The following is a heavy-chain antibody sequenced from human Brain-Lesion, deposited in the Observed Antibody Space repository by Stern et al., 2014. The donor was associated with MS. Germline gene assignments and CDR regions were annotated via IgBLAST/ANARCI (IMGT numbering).Heavy chain of an antibody. J-gene: IGHJ4*02. Sequence: VQLVESGAEVKKPGASVKVSCKVSGYTLTELSMHWVRQAPRKGLEWMGGFDPEDGETIYAQKFQGRVTMTEDTSTDTAYMELSSLRSEDTAVYYCATLSPGAGGNYYRHFDYWGQGPLVTVPS. V-gene: IGHV1-24*01. CDR1: GYTLTELS. CDR2: FDPEDGET. CDR3: ATLSPGAGGNYYRHFDY. D-gene: IGHD1-26*01.